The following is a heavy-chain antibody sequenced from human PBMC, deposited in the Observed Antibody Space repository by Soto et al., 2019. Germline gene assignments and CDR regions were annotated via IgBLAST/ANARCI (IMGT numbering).Heavy chain of an antibody. Sequence: SETLSLTCTVSGASISSGFYYWTWIRQFPGKGLEWIGYIYYRGSTYYNPSLKSRVTISVDTSKNQFSLKLSSVTAADTAVYYCARSGRIVATTVFDYWGQGTLVTVSS. J-gene: IGHJ4*02. CDR3: ARSGRIVATTVFDY. CDR1: GASISSGFYY. D-gene: IGHD5-12*01. V-gene: IGHV4-31*03. CDR2: IYYRGST.